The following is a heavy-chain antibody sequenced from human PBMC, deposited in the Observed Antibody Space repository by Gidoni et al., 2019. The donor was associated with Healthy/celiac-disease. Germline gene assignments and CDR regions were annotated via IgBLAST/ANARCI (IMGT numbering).Heavy chain of an antibody. Sequence: VQLVESGGGVVQPGRSLRLSCAASGFTFSSYVMHWVRQAPGKGLEWVAVIWYDGSNKYYADSVKGRVTISRDNSKNTLYLQMNSLRAEDTAVYYCARDERGFWSGYYYYYMDVWGKGTTDTVSS. J-gene: IGHJ6*03. CDR1: GFTFSSYV. D-gene: IGHD3-3*01. CDR2: IWYDGSNK. V-gene: IGHV3-33*01. CDR3: ARDERGFWSGYYYYYMDV.